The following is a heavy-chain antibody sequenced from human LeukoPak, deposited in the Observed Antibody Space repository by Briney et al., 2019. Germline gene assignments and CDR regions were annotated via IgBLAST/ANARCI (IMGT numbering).Heavy chain of an antibody. CDR2: ISHSSSGT. Sequence: GGSLRLSCVGSGFTFSSYAMSWVRQAPGKGLEWVSAISHSSSGTYYVDSVKGRFTISRDNSKNTLYLQMNSLRAEDTAVYYCAKDRYIVIIPAAPVDYWGQGTLVTVSS. V-gene: IGHV3-23*01. D-gene: IGHD2-2*01. CDR1: GFTFSSYA. CDR3: AKDRYIVIIPAAPVDY. J-gene: IGHJ4*02.